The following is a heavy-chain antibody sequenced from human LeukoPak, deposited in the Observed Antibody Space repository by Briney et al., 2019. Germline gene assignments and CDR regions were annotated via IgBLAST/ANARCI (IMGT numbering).Heavy chain of an antibody. CDR2: ISSSSSYI. CDR3: ARQWAYPNLDVFDI. V-gene: IGHV3-21*01. CDR1: GFTFDDYG. D-gene: IGHD1-26*01. J-gene: IGHJ3*02. Sequence: SGGSLRLSCAASGFTFDDYGMSWVRQAPGKGLEWVSSISSSSSYIYYADSVKGRFTISRDNPKNSLYLQMNSLRAEDTAVYYCARQWAYPNLDVFDIWGQGTKVTVSS.